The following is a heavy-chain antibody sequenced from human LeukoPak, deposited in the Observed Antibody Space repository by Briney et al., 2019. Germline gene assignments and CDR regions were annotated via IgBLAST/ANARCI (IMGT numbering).Heavy chain of an antibody. CDR1: GFAFSSYW. J-gene: IGHJ6*02. V-gene: IGHV3-74*01. CDR3: TRVDYHSNGMHV. D-gene: IGHD2-21*01. CDR2: INNDGGST. Sequence: GGSLRLSCAASGFAFSSYWMHWVRHVPEKGLVGVSHINNDGGSTSYADPVKGRFTIPRDNAKNTLFLQMNSLRAQDTGVYYCTRVDYHSNGMHVWGQGPTVTVPS.